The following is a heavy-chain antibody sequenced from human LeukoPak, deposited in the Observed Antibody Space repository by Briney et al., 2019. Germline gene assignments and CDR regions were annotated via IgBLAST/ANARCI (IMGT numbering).Heavy chain of an antibody. D-gene: IGHD2-15*01. V-gene: IGHV4-59*01. CDR3: ARGGSRHYFDY. CDR2: IYYSGST. Sequence: SETLSLTCTVSGGSISSYYWSWIRQPPGKGLEWLGYIYYSGSTNYNPSLKSRVTISVDTSKNQFSLKLSSVTAADTAVYYCARGGSRHYFDYWGQGTLVTVSS. CDR1: GGSISSYY. J-gene: IGHJ4*02.